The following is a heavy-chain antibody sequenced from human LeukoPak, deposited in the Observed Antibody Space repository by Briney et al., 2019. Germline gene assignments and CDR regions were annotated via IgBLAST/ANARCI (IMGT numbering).Heavy chain of an antibody. D-gene: IGHD3-22*01. V-gene: IGHV1-2*02. Sequence: GASVKVSCKASGYTFTGYYMHWVRQAPGQGLEWMGWINPNSGGTNYAQKFQGRVTMTRDTSISTAYMELSRLRSDDTAVYYCARGLGYYDSSGYHDAFDIWGQGTMVTVSS. J-gene: IGHJ3*02. CDR1: GYTFTGYY. CDR2: INPNSGGT. CDR3: ARGLGYYDSSGYHDAFDI.